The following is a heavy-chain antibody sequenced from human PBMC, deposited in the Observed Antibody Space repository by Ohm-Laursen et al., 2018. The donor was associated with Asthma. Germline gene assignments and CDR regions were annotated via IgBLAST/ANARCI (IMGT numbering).Heavy chain of an antibody. D-gene: IGHD3-10*02. CDR3: ASSMFVRYYFDY. J-gene: IGHJ4*02. CDR2: ISYDGSNK. Sequence: SLRLSCTASGFTFSSYGMHWVHQAPGKGLEWVAVISYDGSNKYYADSVKGRFTISRDNSKNTLYLQMNSLRAEDTAVYYCASSMFVRYYFDYWGQGTLVTVSS. CDR1: GFTFSSYG. V-gene: IGHV3-30*03.